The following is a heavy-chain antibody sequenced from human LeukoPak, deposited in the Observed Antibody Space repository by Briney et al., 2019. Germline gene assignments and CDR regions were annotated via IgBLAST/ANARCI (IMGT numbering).Heavy chain of an antibody. Sequence: GASVKVSCKASGYTFTGYYMHWVRQAPGQGLEWMGWINPNSGGTNYAQKLQGRVTMTTDTSTSTAYMELRSLRAEDTAVYYCAELGITMIGGVWGKGTTVTISS. D-gene: IGHD3-10*02. J-gene: IGHJ6*04. CDR2: INPNSGGT. CDR1: GYTFTGYY. V-gene: IGHV1-2*02. CDR3: AELGITMIGGV.